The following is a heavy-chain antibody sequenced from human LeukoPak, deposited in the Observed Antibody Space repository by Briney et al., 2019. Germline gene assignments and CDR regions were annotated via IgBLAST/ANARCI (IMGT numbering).Heavy chain of an antibody. CDR3: ASSYYYGSSPRFDP. CDR1: GFTFSSYA. D-gene: IGHD3-22*01. V-gene: IGHV3-23*01. J-gene: IGHJ5*02. Sequence: SGGSLRLSCAASGFTFSSYAMSWVRQAPGKGLEWVSAISGSGGSTYYADSVKGRFTISRDNSKNTLYLQMNSLRAEDTAVYYCASSYYYGSSPRFDPWGQGTLVTVSS. CDR2: ISGSGGST.